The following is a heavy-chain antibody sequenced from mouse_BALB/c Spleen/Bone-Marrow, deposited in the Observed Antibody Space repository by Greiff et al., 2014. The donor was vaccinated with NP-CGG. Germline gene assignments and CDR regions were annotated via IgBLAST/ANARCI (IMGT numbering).Heavy chain of an antibody. J-gene: IGHJ4*01. CDR3: ARDGYSSLAMDY. Sequence: VKLMESGAELMKPGASVKISCKTTGYTFSGYWIEWVKQRPGHGLEWTGEILPGSTSTNYNEKFKDKATFTADTSSNTAYIQLSSLTSEDSAVYYCARDGYSSLAMDYWGQGTSVTVSS. CDR1: GYTFSGYW. D-gene: IGHD2-3*01. CDR2: ILPGSTST. V-gene: IGHV1-9*01.